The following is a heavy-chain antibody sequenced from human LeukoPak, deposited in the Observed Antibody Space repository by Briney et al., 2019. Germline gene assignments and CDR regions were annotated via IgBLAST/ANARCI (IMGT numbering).Heavy chain of an antibody. CDR1: GFTFSSHA. V-gene: IGHV3-30-3*01. J-gene: IGHJ4*02. CDR3: AREYSSGFDY. CDR2: ISYDGSNK. Sequence: PGGSLRLSCAASGFTFSSHAMHWVRQAPGKGLEWVAVISYDGSNKYYADSVKGRFTISRDNSKNTLYLQMNSLRAEDTAVYYCAREYSSGFDYWGQGTLVTVSS. D-gene: IGHD6-19*01.